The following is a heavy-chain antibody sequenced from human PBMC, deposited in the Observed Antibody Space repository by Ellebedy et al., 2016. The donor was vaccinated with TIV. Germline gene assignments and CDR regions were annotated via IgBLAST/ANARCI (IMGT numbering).Heavy chain of an antibody. CDR3: AREMLGGIYFDY. J-gene: IGHJ4*02. D-gene: IGHD3-10*01. V-gene: IGHV3-30-3*01. Sequence: GGSLRLSXAASGFTFSSYAMHWVRQAPGKGLEWVAVISYDASNKYYVDSVKGLFTISRDNSKNTLYLQMNSLRPEDTAVYYCAREMLGGIYFDYWGQGTLVTVSS. CDR2: ISYDASNK. CDR1: GFTFSSYA.